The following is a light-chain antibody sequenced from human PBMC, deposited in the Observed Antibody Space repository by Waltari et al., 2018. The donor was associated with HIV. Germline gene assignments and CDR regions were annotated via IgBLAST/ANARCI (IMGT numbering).Light chain of an antibody. Sequence: QSALTQPPSASGSPGQSVTISCTGTSSEVGGYNYVSWYQQHPGKAPKLMIYEVNKRPSGVPDRFSGSKSGNTASLTVSGLQAEDEADYYCSSYAGSNNRVFGGGTKLTVL. J-gene: IGLJ2*01. CDR1: SSEVGGYNY. CDR3: SSYAGSNNRV. V-gene: IGLV2-8*01. CDR2: EVN.